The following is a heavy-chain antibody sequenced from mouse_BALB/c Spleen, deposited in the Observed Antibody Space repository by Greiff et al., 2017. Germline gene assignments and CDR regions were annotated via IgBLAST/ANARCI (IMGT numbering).Heavy chain of an antibody. CDR3: ARVGSYYYGSSYTWFAY. CDR1: GYTFTSYW. CDR2: INPSNGRT. Sequence: QVQLKQPGAELVKPGASVKLSCKASGYTFTSYWMHWVKQRPGQGLEWIGEINPSNGRTNYNEKFKSKATLTVDKSSSTAYMQLSSLTSEDSAVYYCARVGSYYYGSSYTWFAYWGQGTLVTVSA. J-gene: IGHJ3*01. V-gene: IGHV1S81*02. D-gene: IGHD1-1*01.